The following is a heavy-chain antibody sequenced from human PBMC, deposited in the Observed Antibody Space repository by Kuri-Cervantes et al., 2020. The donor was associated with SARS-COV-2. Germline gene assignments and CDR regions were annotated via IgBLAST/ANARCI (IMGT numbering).Heavy chain of an antibody. J-gene: IGHJ3*02. CDR1: GGSISSSSYY. V-gene: IGHV4-39*01. CDR2: IYYSGST. CDR3: ARPKAAAGTDAFDI. D-gene: IGHD6-13*01. Sequence: ESLKISCTVSGGSISSSSYYWGWIRQPPGKGLEWIGSIYYSGSTYYNPSLKSRVTISVGTSKNQFSLKLSSVTAADTAVYYCARPKAAAGTDAFDIWGQGTMVTVSS.